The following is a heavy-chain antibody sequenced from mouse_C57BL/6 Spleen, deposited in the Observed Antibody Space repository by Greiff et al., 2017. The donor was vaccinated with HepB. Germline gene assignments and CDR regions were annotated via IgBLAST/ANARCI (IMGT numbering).Heavy chain of an antibody. V-gene: IGHV3-6*01. Sequence: ESGPGLVKPSQSLSLTCSVTGYSITSGYYWNWIRQFPGNKLEWMGYISYDGSNNYNPSLKNRISITRDTSKNQFFLKLNSVTTEDTATYYCARGRHYGSSPAWFAYWGQGTLVTVSA. CDR2: ISYDGSN. CDR1: GYSITSGYY. CDR3: ARGRHYGSSPAWFAY. J-gene: IGHJ3*01. D-gene: IGHD1-1*01.